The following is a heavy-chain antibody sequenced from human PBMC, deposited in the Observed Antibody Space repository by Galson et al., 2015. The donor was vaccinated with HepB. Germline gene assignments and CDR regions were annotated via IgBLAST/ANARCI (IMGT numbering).Heavy chain of an antibody. J-gene: IGHJ6*03. CDR1: GFTFSSYD. CDR3: ARDVGVPWEHYMDV. D-gene: IGHD1-26*01. V-gene: IGHV3-13*01. Sequence: SLRLSCAASGFTFSSYDMHWVRQATGKGLEWVSAIGTAGDTYYPGSVKGRFTISRENAKNSLYLQMNSLRAGDTAVYYCARDVGVPWEHYMDVWGKGTTVTVSS. CDR2: IGTAGDT.